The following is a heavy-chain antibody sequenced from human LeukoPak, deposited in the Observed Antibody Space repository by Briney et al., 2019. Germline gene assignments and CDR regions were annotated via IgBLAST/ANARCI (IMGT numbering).Heavy chain of an antibody. D-gene: IGHD5-12*01. CDR2: ISYGGNT. CDR1: GDSISSGGYW. Sequence: SQTLSLTCAVSGDSISSGGYWWSWIRQHPGKGPEWIGYISYGGNTYYSPSLKSRVAISADTPKNQFPLKLSSTTAADTAVYYCARAPVATPSEFDYWGQGTLVTVSS. J-gene: IGHJ4*02. V-gene: IGHV4-31*11. CDR3: ARAPVATPSEFDY.